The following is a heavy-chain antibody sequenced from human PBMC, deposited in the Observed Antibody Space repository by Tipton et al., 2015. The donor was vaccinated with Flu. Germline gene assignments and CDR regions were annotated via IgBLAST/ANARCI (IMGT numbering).Heavy chain of an antibody. CDR1: GDSMGSRYY. CDR3: ARSKDNYGDYDY. V-gene: IGHV4-38-2*01. J-gene: IGHJ4*02. CDR2: IHRAGNT. Sequence: TLSLTCSVSGDSMGSRYYWGWIRQAPGKGLEWIANIHRAGNTYYNPSLKSRVTLSVDTSKNQFTLRLTSVTAADTAVYYCARSKDNYGDYDYWGQGILVTVSS. D-gene: IGHD4-17*01.